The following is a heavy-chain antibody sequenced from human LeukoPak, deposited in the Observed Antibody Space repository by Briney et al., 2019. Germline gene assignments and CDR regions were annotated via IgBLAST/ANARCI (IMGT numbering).Heavy chain of an antibody. Sequence: GGSLRLSCAASGFTFSSYAMHWVRQAPGKGLEWVAVISYDGSNKYYADSVKGRFTISRDNSKNTLYLQMNSLRAEDTAVYYCARDLWVVTIAYAFDIWGQGTMVTVSS. CDR2: ISYDGSNK. V-gene: IGHV3-30-3*01. J-gene: IGHJ3*02. CDR3: ARDLWVVTIAYAFDI. CDR1: GFTFSSYA. D-gene: IGHD2-21*02.